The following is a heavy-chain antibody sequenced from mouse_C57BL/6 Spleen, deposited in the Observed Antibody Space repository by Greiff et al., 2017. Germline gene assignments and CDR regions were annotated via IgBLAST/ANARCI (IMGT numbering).Heavy chain of an antibody. J-gene: IGHJ2*01. Sequence: QVQLKQSGPELVKPGASVKISCKASGYAFSSSWMNWVKQRPGKGLEWIGRIYPGDGDTNYNGTFKGKATLTADKSSSTAYMQLSSLTSEDSAVYFCARRGTTVVALDYWGQGTTLTVSS. CDR1: GYAFSSSW. CDR3: ARRGTTVVALDY. CDR2: IYPGDGDT. D-gene: IGHD1-1*01. V-gene: IGHV1-82*01.